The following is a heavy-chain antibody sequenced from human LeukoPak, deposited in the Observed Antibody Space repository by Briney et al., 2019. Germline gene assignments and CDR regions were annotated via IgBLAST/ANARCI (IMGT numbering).Heavy chain of an antibody. CDR2: ISGDAITT. V-gene: IGHV3-23*01. CDR3: AKDASPYSNYAVRWFDS. Sequence: GGSLRLSCTASGFTFRTYIMAWVRQVPGKGLEWISAISGDAITTYYAVPVKDRITISRDNFRNTLSLQMDSLRADDSAVYYCAKDASPYSNYAVRWFDSWGQGTLVTVSS. CDR1: GFTFRTYI. J-gene: IGHJ5*01. D-gene: IGHD4/OR15-4a*01.